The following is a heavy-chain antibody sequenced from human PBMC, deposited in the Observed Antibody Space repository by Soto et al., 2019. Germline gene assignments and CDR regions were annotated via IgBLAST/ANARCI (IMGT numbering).Heavy chain of an antibody. V-gene: IGHV3-53*04. CDR2: IYSGGST. CDR3: ARVRGNFVYYYYMDV. D-gene: IGHD3-16*01. Sequence: EVQLVESGGGLVQPGGSLRLSCAASGFTVSSNYMSWVRQAPGKGLEWVSVIYSGGSTYYADSVKGRFTISRHNSKNTLYLQMNSLRAEDTAVYYSARVRGNFVYYYYMDVWGKGTTVTVSS. CDR1: GFTVSSNY. J-gene: IGHJ6*03.